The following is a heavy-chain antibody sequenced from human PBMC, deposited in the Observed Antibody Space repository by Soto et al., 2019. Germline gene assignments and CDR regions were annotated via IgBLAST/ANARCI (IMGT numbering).Heavy chain of an antibody. CDR1: GYSFTSYW. CDR3: AGGGVRGVITRTRDYYGMDV. D-gene: IGHD3-10*01. CDR2: IYPGDSDT. J-gene: IGHJ6*02. Sequence: GESLKISCKGSGYSFTSYWIGWVRQMPGKGLEWMGIIYPGDSDTRYSPSFRGQVTISADKPISTAYLQWSSLKASDTAMYYCAGGGVRGVITRTRDYYGMDVWGQGTTVTVSS. V-gene: IGHV5-51*04.